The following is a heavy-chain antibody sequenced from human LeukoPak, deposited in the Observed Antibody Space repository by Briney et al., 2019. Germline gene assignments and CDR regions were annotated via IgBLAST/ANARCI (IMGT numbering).Heavy chain of an antibody. Sequence: KPSETLSLTCTVSGGSISYFYWNWIRQPPGKGLEWIGYIYYSGSTNYNPSLKSRVTISVDTSKNQFSLKLSSVTAADTAVYYCARETSGSNDAFDIWGQGTMVTVSS. CDR1: GGSISYFY. CDR3: ARETSGSNDAFDI. D-gene: IGHD1-26*01. CDR2: IYYSGST. J-gene: IGHJ3*02. V-gene: IGHV4-59*12.